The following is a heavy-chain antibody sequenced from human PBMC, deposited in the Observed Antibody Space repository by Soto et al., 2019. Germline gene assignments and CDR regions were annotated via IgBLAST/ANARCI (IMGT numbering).Heavy chain of an antibody. D-gene: IGHD3-10*01. CDR1: GGSIISGGYY. Sequence: QVHLQESGPGLVKPSQTLSLTCTVSGGSIISGGYYWSWIRQHPGKGLEWIGYIYNSGSTYYNPSLKSRVTISVDTSKSQFSLKLSSVTAADTAVYYCARVLLRGGRDYYNYGMDVWGQGTTVTVSS. J-gene: IGHJ6*02. CDR3: ARVLLRGGRDYYNYGMDV. CDR2: IYNSGST. V-gene: IGHV4-31*03.